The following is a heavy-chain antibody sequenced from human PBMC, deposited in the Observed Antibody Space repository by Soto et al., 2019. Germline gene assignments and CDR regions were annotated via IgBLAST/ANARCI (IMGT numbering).Heavy chain of an antibody. CDR1: GGTFRNYG. J-gene: IGHJ6*02. CDR2: IIPVFGTT. V-gene: IGHV1-69*13. Sequence: SVKVSCKASGGTFRNYGIGWVRQAPGQGLEWMGGIIPVFGTTNYAQKFQGRVAITADESTSTAYIEVSSLRSEDTAMFYCGRYCSGGSCHTLDYYGMDVWGQGTTVTVSS. CDR3: GRYCSGGSCHTLDYYGMDV. D-gene: IGHD2-15*01.